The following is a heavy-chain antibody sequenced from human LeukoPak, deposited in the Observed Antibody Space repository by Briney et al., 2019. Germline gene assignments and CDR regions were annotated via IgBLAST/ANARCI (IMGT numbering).Heavy chain of an antibody. V-gene: IGHV3-23*01. Sequence: GGSPRLSCAASGFTFSAYAMTWVRQAPGKGLEWVSSISGSGDRTYYADSVKGRFTISRDNAKNTLSLQMNSLRAEDTAVYYCAKGHGDYVPSSYLDSWGQGTLVTVSS. CDR1: GFTFSAYA. CDR2: ISGSGDRT. CDR3: AKGHGDYVPSSYLDS. D-gene: IGHD4-17*01. J-gene: IGHJ4*02.